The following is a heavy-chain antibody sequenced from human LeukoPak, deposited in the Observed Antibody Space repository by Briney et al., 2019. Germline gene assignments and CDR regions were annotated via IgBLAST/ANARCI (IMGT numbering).Heavy chain of an antibody. CDR3: ARGGAAAGGIWFDP. J-gene: IGHJ5*02. V-gene: IGHV4-61*02. Sequence: SQTLSLTCTVSGGSINSGSYYWSWIRQPAGKGLEWIGRIYTSGSTNYNPSLKSRVTISVDTSKNQFSLKLSSVTAADTAVYYCARGGAAAGGIWFDPWGQGTLVTVSS. CDR2: IYTSGST. CDR1: GGSINSGSYY. D-gene: IGHD6-13*01.